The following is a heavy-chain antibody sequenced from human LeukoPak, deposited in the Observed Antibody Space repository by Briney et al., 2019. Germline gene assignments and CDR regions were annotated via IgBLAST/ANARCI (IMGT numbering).Heavy chain of an antibody. V-gene: IGHV3-48*02. CDR1: GFTFSDYS. CDR2: ISSSSSTI. CDR3: AGEFSSLGDY. Sequence: GGSLRLSCAASGFTFSDYSMNWVRQAPGKGLEWVSYISSSSSTIYYADSVKGRFTVSRDNAKNSLYLQMNSLRDEDTAVYYCAGEFSSLGDYWGQGTLVTVSS. D-gene: IGHD6-13*01. J-gene: IGHJ4*02.